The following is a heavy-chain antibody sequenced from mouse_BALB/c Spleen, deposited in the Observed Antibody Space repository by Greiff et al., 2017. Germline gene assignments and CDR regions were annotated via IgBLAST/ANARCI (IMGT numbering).Heavy chain of an antibody. CDR3: ARDDY. CDR1: GFTFSSYG. J-gene: IGHJ2*01. V-gene: IGHV5-6*01. Sequence: DVQLVESGGDLVKPGGSLKLSCAASGFTFSSYGMSWVRQTPDKRLEWVATISSGGSYTYYPDSVKGRFTISRDNAKNTLYLQMSSLKSEDTAMYYCARDDYWGQGTTLTVSS. CDR2: ISSGGSYT.